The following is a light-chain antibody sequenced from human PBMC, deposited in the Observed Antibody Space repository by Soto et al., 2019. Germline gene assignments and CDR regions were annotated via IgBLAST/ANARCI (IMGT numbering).Light chain of an antibody. V-gene: IGKV3-20*01. CDR1: QSVSSSY. J-gene: IGKJ3*01. Sequence: EIVLTQSPGTLSLSPGERATLSCRASQSVSSSYLAWYQQKPGQAPRLLIYGASSRATGIPDRFSGSGSGTDFTLTISRLEPEDFAVYYCQQYMDTFGPGTKVDIK. CDR2: GAS. CDR3: QQYMDT.